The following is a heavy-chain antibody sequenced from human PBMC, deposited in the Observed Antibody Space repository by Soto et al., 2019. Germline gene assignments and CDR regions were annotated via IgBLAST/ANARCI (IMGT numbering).Heavy chain of an antibody. V-gene: IGHV4-59*01. CDR1: GGSISSYY. CDR2: IYYSGST. J-gene: IGHJ6*03. D-gene: IGHD4-4*01. Sequence: SETLSLTCTVSGGSISSYYWSWIRQPPGKGLEWIGYIYYSGSTNYNPSLKSRVTISVDTSKNQFSLKLSSVTAADTAVYYCARLGYDYSNPEDYYYYMDVWGKGTTVTVSS. CDR3: ARLGYDYSNPEDYYYYMDV.